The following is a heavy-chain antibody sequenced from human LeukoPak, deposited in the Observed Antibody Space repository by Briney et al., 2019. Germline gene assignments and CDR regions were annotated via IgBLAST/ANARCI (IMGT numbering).Heavy chain of an antibody. J-gene: IGHJ6*02. D-gene: IGHD1-26*01. CDR1: GGSISSGDYY. CDR3: ARGDVGATSIYYYYYGMDV. V-gene: IGHV4-30-4*01. Sequence: SQTLSLTCTVSGGSISSGDYYWSWIRQPPGKGLEWIGYIYYSGSTYYNPSLKSRVTISVDTSKNQFSLKLSSVTAADTAVYYCARGDVGATSIYYYYYGMDVWGQGTTVTVSS. CDR2: IYYSGST.